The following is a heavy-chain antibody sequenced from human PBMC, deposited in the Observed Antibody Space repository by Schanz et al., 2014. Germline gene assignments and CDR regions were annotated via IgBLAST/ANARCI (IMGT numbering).Heavy chain of an antibody. V-gene: IGHV3-48*01. Sequence: EVQLLESGGGLVQPGGSLRLSCAASGFTFSDYSMNWVRQAPGKGPEWVSYIRSSSTPIYYADSVKGRFTISRDNAKNSLYLEMNSLRAEDTALYYCARDRRNADLDYWGQGTLXTVSS. CDR3: ARDRRNADLDY. D-gene: IGHD1-1*01. CDR1: GFTFSDYS. J-gene: IGHJ4*02. CDR2: IRSSSTPI.